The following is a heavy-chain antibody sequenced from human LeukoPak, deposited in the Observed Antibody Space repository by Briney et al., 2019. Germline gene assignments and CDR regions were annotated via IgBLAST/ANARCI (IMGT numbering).Heavy chain of an antibody. Sequence: PSETLSLTCTVSGGSISGYYWNWIRQPPGKGLEWIGYIYYSGSTNSNPSLKSRVTISIDTSKDQFSLKLRSVTAADTAVYYCARGSGWLPNSWGQGTLVTVSS. V-gene: IGHV4-59*01. CDR3: ARGSGWLPNS. CDR1: GGSISGYY. D-gene: IGHD6-13*01. CDR2: IYYSGST. J-gene: IGHJ4*02.